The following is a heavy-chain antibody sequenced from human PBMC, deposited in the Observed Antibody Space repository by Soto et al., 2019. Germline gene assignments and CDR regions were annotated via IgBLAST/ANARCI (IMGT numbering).Heavy chain of an antibody. CDR2: ISGSGGRT. D-gene: IGHD5-12*01. CDR1: GFTFSTYA. J-gene: IGHJ4*02. CDR3: AKVHEYSDYDPFGD. Sequence: GGSLRLSCAASGFTFSTYAMSWVRQAPGKGLEWVSGISGSGGRTFYADSVKGRFTISRDNSKNTLYLQMNSLRADDTALYYCAKVHEYSDYDPFGDWGLGTRVTVSS. V-gene: IGHV3-23*01.